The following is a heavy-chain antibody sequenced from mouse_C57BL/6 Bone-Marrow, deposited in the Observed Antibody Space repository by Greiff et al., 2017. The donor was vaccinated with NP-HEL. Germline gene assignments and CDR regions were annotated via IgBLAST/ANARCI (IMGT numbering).Heavy chain of an antibody. CDR3: ASSGYYGSDY. CDR1: GYTFTSYW. D-gene: IGHD1-1*01. CDR2: IHPNSGST. V-gene: IGHV1-64*01. J-gene: IGHJ2*01. Sequence: VQLQQPGAELVKPGASVKLSCKASGYTFTSYWMHWVKQRPGQGLEWIGMIHPNSGSTNYNEKFKSKATLTVDKSTSTAYTQLSSLTSEDSAVYYCASSGYYGSDYWGQGTTLTVSS.